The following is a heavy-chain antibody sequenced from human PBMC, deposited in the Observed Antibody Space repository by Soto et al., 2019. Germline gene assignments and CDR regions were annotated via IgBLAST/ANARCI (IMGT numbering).Heavy chain of an antibody. CDR1: GGTFSSYA. CDR3: SSTGGITGTRVI. V-gene: IGHV1-69*06. J-gene: IGHJ4*02. CDR2: IIPIFGTA. Sequence: QVQLVQSGAEVKKPGSSVKVSCKASGGTFSSYAISWVRQAPGQGLEWMGGIIPIFGTANYAQKFQGRVTITADKSTRTAYMELSSLRSEDTAVYYGSSTGGITGTRVIWGQGTLVTVSS. D-gene: IGHD1-20*01.